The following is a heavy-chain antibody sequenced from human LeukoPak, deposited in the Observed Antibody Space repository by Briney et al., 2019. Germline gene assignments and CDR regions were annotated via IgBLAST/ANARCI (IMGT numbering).Heavy chain of an antibody. CDR3: ATDYLSPGDYYNYYYGMDV. CDR2: ISAYNGNI. V-gene: IGHV1-18*01. J-gene: IGHJ6*02. CDR1: GYTFTNYD. D-gene: IGHD3-16*01. Sequence: GASVKVSCKASGYTFTNYDISWARQAPGQGLEWMGWISAYNGNINYAQNFQGRVTMTTDTSTSTAYMELSSLRSEDTAVYYCATDYLSPGDYYNYYYGMDVWGQGTTVTVSS.